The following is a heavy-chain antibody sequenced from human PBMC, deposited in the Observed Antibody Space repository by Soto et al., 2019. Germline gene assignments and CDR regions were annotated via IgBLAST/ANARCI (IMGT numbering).Heavy chain of an antibody. Sequence: ASVKVSCKASGYTFFTYDISWVRQAPGQGLEWLGWINPNSGDTIYAQKFQDRVTMTCDTSVSTAYLELSSLSSDDTALYYCAREASAVVSLDYWGQGTLVTVSS. V-gene: IGHV1-2*02. J-gene: IGHJ4*02. CDR2: INPNSGDT. D-gene: IGHD2-15*01. CDR1: GYTFFTYD. CDR3: AREASAVVSLDY.